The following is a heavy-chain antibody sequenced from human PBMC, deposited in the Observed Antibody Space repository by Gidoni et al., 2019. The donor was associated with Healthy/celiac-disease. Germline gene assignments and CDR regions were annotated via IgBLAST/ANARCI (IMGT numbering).Heavy chain of an antibody. Sequence: EVQLLESGGGLVQPGGSLRLSCAAAGFTFSSYAMSWVRQAPGKRLGGVSAISGSGGSTYYADSVKGRFTISSDNSKNTLYLQMNSLRAEDTAVYYCANSGAYCGGDCLWGQGTLVTVSS. CDR1: GFTFSSYA. V-gene: IGHV3-23*01. CDR3: ANSGAYCGGDCL. D-gene: IGHD2-21*02. CDR2: ISGSGGST. J-gene: IGHJ4*02.